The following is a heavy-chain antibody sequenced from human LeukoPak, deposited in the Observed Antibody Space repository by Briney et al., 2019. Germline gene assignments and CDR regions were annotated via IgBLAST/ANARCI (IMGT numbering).Heavy chain of an antibody. CDR3: ASGDFWSGYYTGFMPDP. CDR1: GFTVSSNY. V-gene: IGHV3-66*02. D-gene: IGHD3-3*01. J-gene: IGHJ5*02. Sequence: PGGSLRLSCAASGFTVSSNYMSSVRQAPGKGLEWVSVIYSGGSTYYADSVKGRFTISRDNSKNTLYLQMNSLRAEDTAVYYCASGDFWSGYYTGFMPDPWGQGTLVTVSS. CDR2: IYSGGST.